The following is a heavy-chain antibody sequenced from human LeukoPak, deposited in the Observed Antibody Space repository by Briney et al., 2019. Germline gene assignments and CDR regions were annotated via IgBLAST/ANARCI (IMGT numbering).Heavy chain of an antibody. V-gene: IGHV3-23*01. CDR3: AKDAYDSSGYHLDY. Sequence: GGSLRLSCAVSGFTFSSYAMSWVRQAPGKGLEWVSAISGSGGSTYYADSVKGRFTISRDNSKNTLYLQMNSLRAEDTAVYYCAKDAYDSSGYHLDYWGQGTLVTVSS. CDR1: GFTFSSYA. J-gene: IGHJ4*02. D-gene: IGHD3-22*01. CDR2: ISGSGGST.